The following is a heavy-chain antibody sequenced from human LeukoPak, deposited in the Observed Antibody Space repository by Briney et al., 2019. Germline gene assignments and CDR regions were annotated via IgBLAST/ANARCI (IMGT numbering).Heavy chain of an antibody. Sequence: GESLKISCKASGYSFDNKWIGWVRQLPGKGLEWMGVIYPEDSDTRYSPSFQGQVTISVDKSINTAYLQWSSLKDSDTAIYYCARRIYDSSGYSVYFDSWGQGTLVTVSS. CDR2: IYPEDSDT. J-gene: IGHJ4*02. V-gene: IGHV5-51*01. CDR3: ARRIYDSSGYSVYFDS. CDR1: GYSFDNKW. D-gene: IGHD3-22*01.